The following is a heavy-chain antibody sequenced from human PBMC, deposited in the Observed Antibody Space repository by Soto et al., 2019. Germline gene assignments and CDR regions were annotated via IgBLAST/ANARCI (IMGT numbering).Heavy chain of an antibody. Sequence: EVQLVETGGGLVQPGGSLRLSCAVSGFTVRNNYLSWVRQAPGKGLEWVSVIYSGDSTYYADSVEGRFTISRDSSTNTLYLQMNSLRVDDTAMYYCVRDGRREHPLGAWGQGTLVTVSS. V-gene: IGHV3-53*02. CDR2: IYSGDST. CDR3: VRDGRREHPLGA. D-gene: IGHD3-16*01. J-gene: IGHJ5*02. CDR1: GFTVRNNY.